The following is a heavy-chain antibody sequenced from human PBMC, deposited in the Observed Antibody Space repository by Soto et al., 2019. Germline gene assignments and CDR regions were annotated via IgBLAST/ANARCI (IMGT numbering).Heavy chain of an antibody. J-gene: IGHJ3*02. Sequence: QVQLVESGGGVVQPGRSLRLSCAASGFTFSSYAIHWVRQAPGKGLEWVAVISFDGDNKYYADSVKGRFTISRDNSKNTLYLQMDSLRAEYTAIYYCARGMRGWSYGGDDAFDIWGQVKMVSVSS. CDR2: ISFDGDNK. V-gene: IGHV3-30-3*01. D-gene: IGHD1-26*01. CDR1: GFTFSSYA. CDR3: ARGMRGWSYGGDDAFDI.